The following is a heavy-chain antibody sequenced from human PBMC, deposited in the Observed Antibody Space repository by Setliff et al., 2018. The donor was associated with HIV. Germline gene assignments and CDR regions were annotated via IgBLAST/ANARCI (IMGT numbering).Heavy chain of an antibody. CDR1: NYSISSAYY. Sequence: PSETLSLTCAVSNYSISSAYYWGWIRHPPGKGLEWIGSIYHSGSTYYNPSLKSRVTISVDTSKNQFSLKLSSVTAADTAAYYCARRPAGAVAGGYGMDVWGQGTTVTVSS. CDR3: ARRPAGAVAGGYGMDV. V-gene: IGHV4-38-2*01. D-gene: IGHD6-19*01. CDR2: IYHSGST. J-gene: IGHJ6*02.